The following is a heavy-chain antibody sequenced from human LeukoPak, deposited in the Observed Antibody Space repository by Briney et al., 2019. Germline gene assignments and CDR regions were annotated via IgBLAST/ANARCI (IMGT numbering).Heavy chain of an antibody. Sequence: GGSLRLSCAASGLTVSSNYMSWVRQAPGKGLEWVSLIYSGSSTYYADSVKGRFTISRDKSKNTLYLQMSSLRVEDTAVYYCAMGAIVATIDYWGQGTPVPVSS. J-gene: IGHJ4*02. V-gene: IGHV3-66*01. D-gene: IGHD5-12*01. CDR3: AMGAIVATIDY. CDR1: GLTVSSNY. CDR2: IYSGSST.